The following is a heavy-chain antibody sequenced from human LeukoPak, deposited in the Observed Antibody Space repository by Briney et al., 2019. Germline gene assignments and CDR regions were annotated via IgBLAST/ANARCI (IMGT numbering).Heavy chain of an antibody. CDR1: AYSFTSYW. D-gene: IGHD6-6*01. Sequence: GESLKISCNASAYSFTSYWIGWVRQMPAKGLEWMGIIYPGDSDTRYSPSFQGQVTISADKSISTAYLQWSSLTASDTAMYYCARPRGGSSMYYFDYWGQGTLVTVSS. CDR2: IYPGDSDT. V-gene: IGHV5-51*01. J-gene: IGHJ4*02. CDR3: ARPRGGSSMYYFDY.